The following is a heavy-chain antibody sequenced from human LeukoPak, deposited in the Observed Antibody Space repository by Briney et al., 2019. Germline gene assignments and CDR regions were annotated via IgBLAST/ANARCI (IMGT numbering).Heavy chain of an antibody. CDR2: ISGSGSDT. J-gene: IGHJ4*02. CDR1: GFTFSRNA. D-gene: IGHD6-13*01. V-gene: IGHV3-23*01. Sequence: GGSLRLSCAASGFTFSRNAMVWVRQAPGKGLEWVSAISGSGSDTYYADSVKGRFTISRDNSKNTLYLQMNSLRAEDTAVYYCAKFLSSSWYSPPGWGQGTLVTVSS. CDR3: AKFLSSSWYSPPG.